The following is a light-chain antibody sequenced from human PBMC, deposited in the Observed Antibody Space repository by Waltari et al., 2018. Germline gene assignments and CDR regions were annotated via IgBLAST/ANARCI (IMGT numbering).Light chain of an antibody. CDR1: QGISNW. CDR3: QQTSTFPVT. CDR2: SAS. V-gene: IGKV1-12*01. Sequence: DIQMTQSPSSVSASVGDRVTITCRASQGISNWLAWYQQKPGKAPNLLVYSASNLQSGVPSRFSGSGSGTDFTLTISSLHPEDFATYYCQQTSTFPVTFGGGTEVEF. J-gene: IGKJ4*01.